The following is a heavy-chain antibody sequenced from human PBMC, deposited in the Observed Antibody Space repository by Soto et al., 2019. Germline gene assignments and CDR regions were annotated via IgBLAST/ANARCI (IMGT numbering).Heavy chain of an antibody. J-gene: IGHJ4*02. CDR1: GFTFSDHY. D-gene: IGHD1-26*01. V-gene: IGHV3-72*01. CDR2: SRNKANSYST. Sequence: PGGSLRLSCAASGFTFSDHYMDWVRQAPGKGLEWVGRSRNKANSYSTEYAATVKCRFTISRDESKNALYLQMNSLKTEDTAVYYCARFSGSYTRGIDYWGQGTLVTVSS. CDR3: ARFSGSYTRGIDY.